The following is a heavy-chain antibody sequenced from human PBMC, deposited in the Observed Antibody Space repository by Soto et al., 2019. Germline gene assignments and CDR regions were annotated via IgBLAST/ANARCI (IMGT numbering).Heavy chain of an antibody. D-gene: IGHD2-15*01. CDR3: ARDRLLGYCSGGSCYSRWFDP. CDR2: ISSSSSTI. CDR1: GFTFSSYS. J-gene: IGHJ5*02. Sequence: GGSLRLSCAASGFTFSSYSMNWVRQAPGKGLEWVSYISSSSSTIYYADSVKGRFTISRDNAKNSLYLQMNSLRAEDTAVYYCARDRLLGYCSGGSCYSRWFDPWGQGTLVTVSS. V-gene: IGHV3-48*01.